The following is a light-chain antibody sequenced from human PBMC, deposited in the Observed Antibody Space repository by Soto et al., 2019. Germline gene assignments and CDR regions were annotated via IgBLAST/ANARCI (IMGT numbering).Light chain of an antibody. CDR2: LGS. J-gene: IGKJ1*01. V-gene: IGKV2-28*01. Sequence: DIVMTQSPLSLPVTPGEPASISCRSSQSLLHSNGYNYLDWYLQKPGQSPQLLIYLGSNRASGVPDRFSGSGSGTDFTLKISRVAAEDAGVYYCMQDLQTTWTFCQGTTVEIK. CDR1: QSLLHSNGYNY. CDR3: MQDLQTTWT.